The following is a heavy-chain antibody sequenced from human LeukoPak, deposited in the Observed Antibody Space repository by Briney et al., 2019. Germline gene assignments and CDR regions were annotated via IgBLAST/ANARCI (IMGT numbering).Heavy chain of an antibody. Sequence: ASVKGSCKASGYTFTGYYIHWMRQAPGQGLEWMGWINPNSGGTKYVQKFQGRVTMTRDTSISTAYMELNSLRSDDTALYYCARRAGYCSSSNCYDFGYWGQGTLVTVSS. V-gene: IGHV1-2*02. J-gene: IGHJ4*02. D-gene: IGHD2-2*01. CDR1: GYTFTGYY. CDR3: ARRAGYCSSSNCYDFGY. CDR2: INPNSGGT.